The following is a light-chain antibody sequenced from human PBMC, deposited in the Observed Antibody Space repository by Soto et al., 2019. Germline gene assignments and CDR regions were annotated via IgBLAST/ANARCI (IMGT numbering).Light chain of an antibody. Sequence: QSVLTQPPSVSGAPGQRVTISCTGSSSNIGAGYDVHWYQQLPGAAPKLLIYGNSNRPSGVPDRFSGSRSGTSASLAISGLQAEDEAQYYCSSYSSANTVIFGGGTKLTVL. V-gene: IGLV1-40*01. CDR3: SSYSSANTVI. CDR1: SSNIGAGYD. J-gene: IGLJ2*01. CDR2: GNS.